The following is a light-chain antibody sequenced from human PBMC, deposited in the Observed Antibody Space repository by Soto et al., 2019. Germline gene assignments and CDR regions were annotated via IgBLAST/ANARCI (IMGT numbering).Light chain of an antibody. CDR1: QSVSSSY. CDR2: GAS. J-gene: IGKJ1*01. CDR3: QQYGSSPPT. V-gene: IGKV3-20*01. Sequence: EIVLTQSPGTLSLSPGERASLSCRASQSVSSSYLAWYQQKPGQAPRLLIYGASSRATGIPDRFSGSGSGTDFTLTISRLEPEDFAVYYCQQYGSSPPTFGQETRWIA.